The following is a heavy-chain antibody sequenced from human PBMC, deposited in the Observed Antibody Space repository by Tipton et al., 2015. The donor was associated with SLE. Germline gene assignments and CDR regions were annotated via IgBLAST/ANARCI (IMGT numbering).Heavy chain of an antibody. V-gene: IGHV4-39*07. J-gene: IGHJ6*03. CDR1: GGSISSSSYY. CDR3: AREDYYMDV. CDR2: IYYSGNT. Sequence: TLSLTCTVSGGSISSSSYYWGWIRQPPGKGLEWIGSIYYSGNTYYNPSLKSRVTISIDTSKNQFSLKLTSVTAADTAEYYCAREDYYMDVWGKGTTVTVSS.